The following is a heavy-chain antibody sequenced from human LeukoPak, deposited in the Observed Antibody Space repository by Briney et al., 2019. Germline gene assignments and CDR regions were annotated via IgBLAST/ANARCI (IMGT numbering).Heavy chain of an antibody. CDR1: GCTFGAYY. CDR2: ISSSGSTI. CDR3: ARDWDYGSGSYYNGYFDY. J-gene: IGHJ4*02. D-gene: IGHD3-10*01. V-gene: IGHV3-11*01. Sequence: GGSLRLSCAASGCTFGAYYMSWIRQAPGKGLEWVSYISSSGSTIYYADSVKGRFTISRDNAKNSLYLQMNSLRAEDTAVYYCARDWDYGSGSYYNGYFDYWGQGTLVTVSS.